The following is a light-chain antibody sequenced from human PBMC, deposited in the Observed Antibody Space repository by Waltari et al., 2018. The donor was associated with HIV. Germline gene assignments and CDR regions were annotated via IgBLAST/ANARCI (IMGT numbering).Light chain of an antibody. J-gene: IGKJ2*01. V-gene: IGKV3-11*01. CDR1: QNIWRY. CDR3: QQRTNWHT. Sequence: EVVLTQSPATLSLSTGERVTLACRASQNIWRYLAWYQQKPGQAPRLLFYDGSNRATGIPARFSGSGSGTDFTLTISSLEPEDFAVYYCQQRTNWHTFGQGTKLEI. CDR2: DGS.